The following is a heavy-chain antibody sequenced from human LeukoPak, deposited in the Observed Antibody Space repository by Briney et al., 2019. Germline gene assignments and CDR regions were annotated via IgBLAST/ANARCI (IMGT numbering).Heavy chain of an antibody. J-gene: IGHJ4*02. CDR3: ARGEYSSGWYVY. CDR2: INPNSGGT. D-gene: IGHD6-19*01. Sequence: ASVNVSCKASGYTFTGYYMHWVRQAPGQGLEWMGWINPNSGGTNYAQKFQGWVTMTRDTSISTAYMELSRLRSDDTAVYYCARGEYSSGWYVYWGQGTLVTVSS. V-gene: IGHV1-2*04. CDR1: GYTFTGYY.